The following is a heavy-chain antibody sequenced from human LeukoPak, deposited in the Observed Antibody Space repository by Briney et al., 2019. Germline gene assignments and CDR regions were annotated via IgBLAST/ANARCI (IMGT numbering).Heavy chain of an antibody. CDR2: INPNSGGT. J-gene: IGHJ4*02. Sequence: ASVKVSCKASGHTFTGYYMHWVRQAPGQGLEWMGWINPNSGGTNYAQKFQGRVTMTRDTSISTAYMELSRLRSDDTAVYYCASPLSYYDSSGYDYWGQGTLVTVSS. V-gene: IGHV1-2*02. CDR1: GHTFTGYY. D-gene: IGHD3-22*01. CDR3: ASPLSYYDSSGYDY.